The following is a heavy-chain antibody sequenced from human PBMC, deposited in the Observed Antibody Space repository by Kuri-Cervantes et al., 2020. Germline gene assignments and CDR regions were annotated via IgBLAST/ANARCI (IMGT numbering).Heavy chain of an antibody. V-gene: IGHV3-21*04. J-gene: IGHJ4*02. CDR1: GFTFSSYS. CDR2: ISSSSSYI. D-gene: IGHD1-26*01. Sequence: LSLTCAASGFTFSSYSMNWVRQAPGKGLEWVSSISSSSSYIYYADSVKGRFTISRDNAKNSLYLQMNSLRAEDTAVYYCANYVRRSGNYYIENWGQGTLVTVSS. CDR3: ANYVRRSGNYYIEN.